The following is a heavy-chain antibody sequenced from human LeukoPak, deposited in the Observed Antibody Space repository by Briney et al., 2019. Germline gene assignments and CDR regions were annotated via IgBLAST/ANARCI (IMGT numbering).Heavy chain of an antibody. D-gene: IGHD3-10*02. CDR1: GFTFSDYN. CDR2: ISSSGSTI. V-gene: IGHV3-48*04. Sequence: GTSLRLSCVVSGFTFSDYNMHWVRQAPGKGLEWVSYISSSGSTIYYADSVKGRFTISRDNAKNSLYLQMNSLRAEDTAVYYCAELGITMIGGVWGKGTTVTISS. J-gene: IGHJ6*04. CDR3: AELGITMIGGV.